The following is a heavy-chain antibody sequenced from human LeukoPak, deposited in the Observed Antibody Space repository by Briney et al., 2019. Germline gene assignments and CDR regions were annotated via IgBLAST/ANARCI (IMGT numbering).Heavy chain of an antibody. J-gene: IGHJ4*02. V-gene: IGHV4-38-2*02. Sequence: SETLSLTCTVSGFSISSGYYWGWIRQPPGKGLEWIGTIYDSGSTYYNPSLESRVTISMDTSKNQFSLKLGSVTVADTAVYYCARDYHYYGSGTYLYWGQGTLVTVSS. D-gene: IGHD3-10*01. CDR3: ARDYHYYGSGTYLY. CDR1: GFSISSGYY. CDR2: IYDSGST.